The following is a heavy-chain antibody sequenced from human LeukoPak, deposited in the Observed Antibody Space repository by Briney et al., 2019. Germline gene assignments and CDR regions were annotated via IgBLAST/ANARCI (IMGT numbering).Heavy chain of an antibody. Sequence: SETPSLTCTVSGGSISSYSWTWIRQPAGKGLEWIGRIYTTGSTDYNPSLKGRVTTDYNPSLKSRVTMSVDTSKNQFSLKLNSVTAADTAVYYCARMLYNRAWWHFDYWGQGTLVTVSS. CDR1: GGSISSYS. CDR2: IYTTGST. J-gene: IGHJ4*02. V-gene: IGHV4-4*07. CDR3: ARMLYNRAWWHFDY. D-gene: IGHD6-19*01.